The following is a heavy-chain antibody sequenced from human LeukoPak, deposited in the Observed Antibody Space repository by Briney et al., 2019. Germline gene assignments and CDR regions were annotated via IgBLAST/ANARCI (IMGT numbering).Heavy chain of an antibody. Sequence: PGRSLRLSCAASGFTFDDYAMHWVRQAPGKGLEWVSGISWNSGSIGYADSVKGRFTIPRDNAKNSLYLQMNSLRAEDTALYYCAKDIVATIFYYGMDVWGQGTTVTVSS. D-gene: IGHD5-12*01. CDR1: GFTFDDYA. CDR2: ISWNSGSI. J-gene: IGHJ6*02. CDR3: AKDIVATIFYYGMDV. V-gene: IGHV3-9*01.